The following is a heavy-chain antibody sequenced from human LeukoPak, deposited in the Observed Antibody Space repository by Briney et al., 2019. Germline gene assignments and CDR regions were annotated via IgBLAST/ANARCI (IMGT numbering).Heavy chain of an antibody. Sequence: PGGSLRLSCAASGFTVTSSYMTWVRQTPGKGLEWVSVSYPTGATYYADSVKGRFTISRDNSKNTVSLQMNSLRADDTALYYCARRILGPIDDWGQGTLVTVSS. J-gene: IGHJ4*02. CDR2: SYPTGAT. CDR3: ARRILGPIDD. CDR1: GFTVTSSY. V-gene: IGHV3-53*01. D-gene: IGHD2/OR15-2a*01.